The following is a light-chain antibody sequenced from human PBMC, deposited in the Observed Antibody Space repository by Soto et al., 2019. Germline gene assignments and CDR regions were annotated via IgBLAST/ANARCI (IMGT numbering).Light chain of an antibody. CDR1: QSVNSRY. J-gene: IGKJ1*01. V-gene: IGKV3-20*01. CDR2: VAS. CDR3: QQYGSSRGT. Sequence: ETVLTQSPGTLSLSPGERATLSCRASQSVNSRYLAWYQQKPGQAPRLLIYVASSRVTGIPDRFSGSGSGTDFTLTISRLEPEDFAVYYCQQYGSSRGTFGPGTKVEVK.